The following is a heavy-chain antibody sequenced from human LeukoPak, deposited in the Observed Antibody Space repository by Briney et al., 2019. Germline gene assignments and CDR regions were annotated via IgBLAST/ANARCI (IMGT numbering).Heavy chain of an antibody. CDR2: ISYDGSNK. CDR3: ARDRSENTYVYPFDY. CDR1: GFIFYNYA. J-gene: IGHJ4*02. V-gene: IGHV3-30-3*01. D-gene: IGHD5-18*01. Sequence: GGSLRLSCEASGFIFYNYAMYWVRQAPGQGLEWVALISYDGSNKYYADSVKGRFTISRDNSKNTLYLQMNSLRAEDTAVYYCARDRSENTYVYPFDYWGRGIPVTVSS.